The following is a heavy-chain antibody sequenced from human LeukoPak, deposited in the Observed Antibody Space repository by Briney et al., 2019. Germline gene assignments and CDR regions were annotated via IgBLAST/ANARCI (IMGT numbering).Heavy chain of an antibody. J-gene: IGHJ5*02. CDR3: ARGGYSGYDSRRVLGEFDP. CDR2: IYHSGST. Sequence: SETLSLTCTVSGYSISSGCYWGWIRQPPGKGLEWIGSIYHSGSTHYNPSIKSRVTISVDTSKNQFSLKLTSVTAADTAVYYCARGGYSGYDSRRVLGEFDPWGQGTLVTVSS. V-gene: IGHV4-38-2*02. CDR1: GYSISSGCY. D-gene: IGHD5-12*01.